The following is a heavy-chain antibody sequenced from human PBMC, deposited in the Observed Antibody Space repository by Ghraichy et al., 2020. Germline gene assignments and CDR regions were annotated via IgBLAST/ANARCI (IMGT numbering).Heavy chain of an antibody. CDR2: IYYTGST. V-gene: IGHV4-39*01. CDR1: GDSISSSIYY. D-gene: IGHD1-26*01. Sequence: SETLSLTCTVSGDSISSSIYYWGWIRQPPGKGLEWIGSIYYTGSTYYNPSLKSRVTISVDTSKNQFSLKLSSVTAADTAVYYCARGAQVGAAEKTFDYWGQGTLLTVSS. CDR3: ARGAQVGAAEKTFDY. J-gene: IGHJ4*02.